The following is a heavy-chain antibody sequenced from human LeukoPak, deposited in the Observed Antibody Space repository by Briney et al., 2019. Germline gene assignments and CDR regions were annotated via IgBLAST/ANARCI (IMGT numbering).Heavy chain of an antibody. CDR1: GFPFSRYS. D-gene: IGHD1-26*01. J-gene: IGHJ4*02. CDR3: AKEGLLGGYFFDL. CDR2: VGGRGGDRT. V-gene: IGHV3-23*01. Sequence: GGSLRLSCAASGFPFSRYSMAWVRQAPGRGLDWVSTVGGRGGDRTFYADSVKGRFTVSRDNSRDTVYLQMNNLGADDTAIYYCAKEGLLGGYFFDLWGQGAPVTVSS.